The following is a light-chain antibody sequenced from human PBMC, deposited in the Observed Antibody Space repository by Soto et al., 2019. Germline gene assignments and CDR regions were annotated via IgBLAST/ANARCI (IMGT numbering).Light chain of an antibody. CDR3: LQDYNYPWT. Sequence: IQMTQTPYTLPASVVAIVTITCLASQSISNWLAWYQQKPGQAPKVLIYVASNLQSGVPSRFSGSGYGTDFTLTISSLQPEDFATYYCLQDYNYPWTFGQGTKVDNK. J-gene: IGKJ1*01. CDR1: QSISNW. V-gene: IGKV1-6*01. CDR2: VAS.